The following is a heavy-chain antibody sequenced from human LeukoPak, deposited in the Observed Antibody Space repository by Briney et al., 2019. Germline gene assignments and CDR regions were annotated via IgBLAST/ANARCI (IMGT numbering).Heavy chain of an antibody. V-gene: IGHV1-18*01. CDR3: ARKPQGAVIGY. CDR2: ISAYNGDT. Sequence: ASVKVSCKASGFTFTSYGFTWVRPAPGQGLEWMGWISAYNGDTNYAQKFQGRVTMTTDASTSTVYMELRSLRSDDTAVYYCARKPQGAVIGYWGQGSLVTVSS. J-gene: IGHJ4*02. D-gene: IGHD4-17*01. CDR1: GFTFTSYG.